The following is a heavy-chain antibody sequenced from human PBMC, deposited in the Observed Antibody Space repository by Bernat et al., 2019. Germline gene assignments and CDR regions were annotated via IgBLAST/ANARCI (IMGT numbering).Heavy chain of an antibody. D-gene: IGHD3-3*01. CDR2: IWYDGSNK. CDR3: AREPSDYDFWSGYIYYGMDV. Sequence: QVQLVESGGGVVQPGRSLRLSCAASGFTFSSYGMHWVRQAPGKGPRWVAVIWYDGSNKCYADSGKGRFTISRDNSKNTLYLQMNSLRAEDTAVYYCAREPSDYDFWSGYIYYGMDVWGQGTTVTVSS. J-gene: IGHJ6*02. CDR1: GFTFSSYG. V-gene: IGHV3-33*01.